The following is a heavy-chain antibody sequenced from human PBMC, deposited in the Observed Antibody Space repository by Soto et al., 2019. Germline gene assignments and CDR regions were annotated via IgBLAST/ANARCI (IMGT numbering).Heavy chain of an antibody. CDR1: GFTFSDYY. CDR2: ISSSSSYT. Sequence: GGSLRLSCAASGFTFSDYYMSWIRQAPGKGLEWVSYISSSSSYTNYADSVEGRFTISRDNAKNSLYLQMNSLRAEDTAVYYCARLGYCSGGSCYPIDYWGQGTLVTVSS. V-gene: IGHV3-11*06. D-gene: IGHD2-15*01. CDR3: ARLGYCSGGSCYPIDY. J-gene: IGHJ4*02.